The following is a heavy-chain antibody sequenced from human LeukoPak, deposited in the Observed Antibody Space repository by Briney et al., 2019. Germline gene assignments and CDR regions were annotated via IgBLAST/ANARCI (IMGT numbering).Heavy chain of an antibody. CDR2: IYYTGVT. CDR1: GGYIITSGHY. D-gene: IGHD4-23*01. J-gene: IGHJ5*02. V-gene: IGHV4-39*07. Sequence: PSETLSLTCTVSGGYIITSGHYWGWIRQPPGKGLEWIGSIYYTGVTSTNPFFRSRMSISVDTSKNQLSLNLTSVTAADAAVYYCARERSSSGGHNWFDPWGQGTLVTVSS. CDR3: ARERSSSGGHNWFDP.